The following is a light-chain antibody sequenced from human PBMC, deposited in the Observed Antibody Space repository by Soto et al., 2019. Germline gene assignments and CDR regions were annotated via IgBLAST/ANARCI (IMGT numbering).Light chain of an antibody. CDR3: QHHNSYSQT. V-gene: IGKV1-5*01. CDR2: GAS. J-gene: IGKJ1*01. Sequence: DIQLTQSPPTLSASVGDRVTITCRASQSIRYYLAWYQQMPGKAPKLLIYGASSLQSGVPSRFSVSGSGTEFTLTISSLQPDDFAKYFCQHHNSYSQTFGQGTKVEIK. CDR1: QSIRYY.